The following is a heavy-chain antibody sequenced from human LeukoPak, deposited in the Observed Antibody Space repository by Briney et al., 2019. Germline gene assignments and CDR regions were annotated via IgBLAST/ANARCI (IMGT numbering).Heavy chain of an antibody. V-gene: IGHV4-38-2*02. CDR3: ARDSGTYHTLNS. D-gene: IGHD1-26*01. J-gene: IGHJ5*02. Sequence: SETLSLTCAVSGYSIISGFYWGWIRQTPGKGLEWIASMFHSGSTYYNPSLKTRVAISVDTSKNQFSLKLTSVTAADTAIYYCARDSGTYHTLNSWGQGTVATVSS. CDR1: GYSIISGFY. CDR2: MFHSGST.